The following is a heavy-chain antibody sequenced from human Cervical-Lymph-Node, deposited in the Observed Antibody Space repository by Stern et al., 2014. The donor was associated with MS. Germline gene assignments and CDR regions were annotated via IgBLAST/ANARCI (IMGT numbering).Heavy chain of an antibody. CDR1: GFTFHDYG. J-gene: IGHJ4*02. CDR2: IWYDGTKK. D-gene: IGHD5-18*01. Sequence: QVQLVQSGGGVVQPGRSLRLSCAASGFTFHDYGMHWVRQAPGKGLEWVGIIWYDGTKKYYADSVKGRFTISRDNSKNMLYLQMNSLTAEDTAVYYCARDTSWIQLWSYFDYWGQGILVTVSS. CDR3: ARDTSWIQLWSYFDY. V-gene: IGHV3-33*01.